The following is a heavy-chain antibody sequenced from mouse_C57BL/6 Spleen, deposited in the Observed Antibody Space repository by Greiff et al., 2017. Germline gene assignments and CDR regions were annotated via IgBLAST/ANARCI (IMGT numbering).Heavy chain of an antibody. J-gene: IGHJ2*01. CDR1: GYSITSGYY. Sequence: EVQLVESGPGLVKPSQSLSLTCSVTGYSITSGYYWNWIRQFPGNKLEWMGYISYDGSNNYNPSLKNRISITRDTSKNQFFLKLNSVTTEDTATYYCARDYDYDYFDYWGQGTTLTVSS. CDR2: ISYDGSN. D-gene: IGHD2-4*01. CDR3: ARDYDYDYFDY. V-gene: IGHV3-6*01.